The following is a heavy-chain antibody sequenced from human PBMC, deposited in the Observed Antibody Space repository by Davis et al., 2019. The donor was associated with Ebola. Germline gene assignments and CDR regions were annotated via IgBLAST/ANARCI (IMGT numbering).Heavy chain of an antibody. V-gene: IGHV3-30*04. CDR3: ARGGTYYRVNFDY. J-gene: IGHJ4*02. CDR2: ISYDGSNK. Sequence: PGGSLRLSCAASGFTFSSYAMHWVRQAPGKGLEWVAVISYDGSNKYYADSVKGRFTISRDNSKNTLYLQMNSLRSDDTAVYFCARGGTYYRVNFDYWGQGTQVIVSS. D-gene: IGHD3-10*01. CDR1: GFTFSSYA.